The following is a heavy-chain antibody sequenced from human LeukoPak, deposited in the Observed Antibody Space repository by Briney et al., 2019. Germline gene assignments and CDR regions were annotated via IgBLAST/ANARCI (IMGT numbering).Heavy chain of an antibody. CDR2: ISSSGSTI. Sequence: PGGSLRLSCAASGFTFSSYEMNWVRQAPGKGLEWVSYISSSGSTIYYADSVKGRFTISRDNAKNSLYLQLNSLRAEDTAVYYCARVTVSRIDYWGQGTQVTVSS. J-gene: IGHJ4*02. CDR1: GFTFSSYE. V-gene: IGHV3-48*03. CDR3: ARVTVSRIDY.